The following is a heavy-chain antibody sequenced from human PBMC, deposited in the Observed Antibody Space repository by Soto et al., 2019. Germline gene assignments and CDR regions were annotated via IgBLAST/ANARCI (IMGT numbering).Heavy chain of an antibody. V-gene: IGHV4-31*03. CDR2: IYYSGST. J-gene: IGHJ4*02. Sequence: QVQLQESGPGLVKPSQTLSLTCTVSGGSISSGGYYWSWIRQHTGEGLEWIGYIYYSGSTHYNPSLKSRVTISVDTSKNQFSLKLSSVTAADTAVYYCASKGPHHYDSSGYYSSWGQGTLVTVSS. CDR1: GGSISSGGYY. CDR3: ASKGPHHYDSSGYYSS. D-gene: IGHD3-22*01.